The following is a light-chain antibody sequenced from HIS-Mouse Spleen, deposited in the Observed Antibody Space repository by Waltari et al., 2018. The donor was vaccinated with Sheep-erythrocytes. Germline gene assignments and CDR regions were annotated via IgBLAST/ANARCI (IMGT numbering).Light chain of an antibody. CDR2: EGS. CDR1: PSHFGCYKL. J-gene: IGLJ3*02. CDR3: CSYAGSSTWV. V-gene: IGLV2-23*01. Sequence: QSALTQPASVSGSPGQPITISRTGTPSHFGCYKLVSWYHQLPGKAPKLMIYEGSKRPSGVSNRFSGSKSGNTASLTISGLQAEDEADYSCCSYAGSSTWVFGGGTKLTVL.